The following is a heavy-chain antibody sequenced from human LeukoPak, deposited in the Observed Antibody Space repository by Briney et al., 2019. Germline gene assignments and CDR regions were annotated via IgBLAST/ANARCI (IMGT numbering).Heavy chain of an antibody. CDR1: GYSISSGYY. J-gene: IGHJ6*03. Sequence: KASETLSLTCTVSGYSISSGYYWGWIRQPPGKGLEWIGSIYYSGSTYYNPSLKSRVTISVDTSKNQFSLKLSSVTAADTAVYYCARGRQGMVRGVIGSEANYYHSNYMDVWGKGTTVTISS. CDR3: ARGRQGMVRGVIGSEANYYHSNYMDV. V-gene: IGHV4-38-2*02. CDR2: IYYSGST. D-gene: IGHD3-10*01.